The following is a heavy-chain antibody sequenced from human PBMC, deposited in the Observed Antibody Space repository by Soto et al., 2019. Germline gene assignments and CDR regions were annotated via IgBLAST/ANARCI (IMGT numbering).Heavy chain of an antibody. CDR3: ARGASP. V-gene: IGHV1-8*01. J-gene: IGHJ5*02. CDR1: GYTFTSSD. Sequence: QVQLVQSEAEVKNPGASVKVSCKASGYTFTSSDINWVRQATGQGLEWMGWMNPNSGNTGYAQKFQGRITLTRSTSINTAYLELSSLSSDDSAVYYCARGASPWGQGTLVTVSS. CDR2: MNPNSGNT.